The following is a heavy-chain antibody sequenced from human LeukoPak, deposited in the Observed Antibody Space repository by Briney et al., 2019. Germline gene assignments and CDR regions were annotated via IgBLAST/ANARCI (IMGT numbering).Heavy chain of an antibody. J-gene: IGHJ4*02. V-gene: IGHV3-30*04. CDR1: GFTFSSYA. Sequence: PGGSLRLSCAASGFTFSSYAMHWVRQAPGKGLEWVAVISYDGSNKYYADSVKGRFTISRDNSKNTLYLQMNSLRAEDTAVYYCAKDRRAYYDSSGKDYWGQGTLVTVSS. CDR3: AKDRRAYYDSSGKDY. CDR2: ISYDGSNK. D-gene: IGHD3-22*01.